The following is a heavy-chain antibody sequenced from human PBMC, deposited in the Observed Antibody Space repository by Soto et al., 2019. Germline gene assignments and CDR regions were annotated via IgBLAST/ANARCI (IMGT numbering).Heavy chain of an antibody. Sequence: GGSLGPSFVAFGFSFSTPGMDGVRQTPGKGLVWVSRISSDGSSTGYADSVKGRFTISRDSGKNTLFLLMNSLRVEDTAVYYCVRNRAHGEMATSFDYWGQGTLVTVSS. V-gene: IGHV3-74*01. D-gene: IGHD2-2*01. CDR2: ISSDGSST. CDR3: VRNRAHGEMATSFDY. CDR1: GFSFSTPG. J-gene: IGHJ4*02.